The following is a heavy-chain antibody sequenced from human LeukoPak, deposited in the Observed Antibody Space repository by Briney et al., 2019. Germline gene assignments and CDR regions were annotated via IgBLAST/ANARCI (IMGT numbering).Heavy chain of an antibody. J-gene: IGHJ4*02. CDR3: TRALVGGITIFGVVIIGPYFDY. Sequence: GGSLRLSCTASGFTFGDYAMSWFRQAPGKGLEGVGFIRSKAYGGTTEYAASVKGRFTISRDDSKSIAYLQMNSLKTEDTAVYYCTRALVGGITIFGVVIIGPYFDYWGQGTLVTVSS. V-gene: IGHV3-49*03. CDR1: GFTFGDYA. CDR2: IRSKAYGGTT. D-gene: IGHD3-3*01.